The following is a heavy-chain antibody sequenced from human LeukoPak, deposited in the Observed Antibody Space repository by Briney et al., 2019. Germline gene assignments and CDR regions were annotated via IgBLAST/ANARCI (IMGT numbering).Heavy chain of an antibody. J-gene: IGHJ4*02. Sequence: PSGTLSLTCAVYGGSFSGYFWSWIRQPPGKGLEWIGEINRSGSTTYNPSLKSRVTISVDTSKNQFSLKLNSVTAADTAVYYCARFGTYWGQGILVTVSS. D-gene: IGHD3-10*01. CDR2: INRSGST. CDR3: ARFGTY. V-gene: IGHV4-34*01. CDR1: GGSFSGYF.